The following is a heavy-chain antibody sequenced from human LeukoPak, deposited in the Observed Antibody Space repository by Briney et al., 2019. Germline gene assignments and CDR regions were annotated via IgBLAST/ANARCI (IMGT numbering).Heavy chain of an antibody. CDR1: GYTFTSYG. Sequence: GASVKVSCKASGYTFTSYGISWVRQAPGQGLEWMGWISAYNGNTNCAQKLQGRVTMTTDTSTSTAYMELRSLRSDDTAVYYCARGSTSATTCSSWCYDAFDIWGQGTMVTVSS. CDR2: ISAYNGNT. V-gene: IGHV1-18*01. J-gene: IGHJ3*02. D-gene: IGHD6-13*01. CDR3: ARGSTSATTCSSWCYDAFDI.